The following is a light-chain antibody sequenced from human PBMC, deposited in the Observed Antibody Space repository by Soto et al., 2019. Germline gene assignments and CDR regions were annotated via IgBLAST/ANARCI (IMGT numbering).Light chain of an antibody. CDR3: QQYDSYSYT. V-gene: IGKV1-5*03. J-gene: IGKJ2*01. CDR1: QTITTY. CDR2: GAS. Sequence: DIQMTQSPSTLSASVGDRVTVTCRASQTITTYLAWYQQKPGTAPKLLIYGASNLESGVPSRFSGSGSGTDFTLTISSLQPDDSATYYCQQYDSYSYTFGQGTKLVI.